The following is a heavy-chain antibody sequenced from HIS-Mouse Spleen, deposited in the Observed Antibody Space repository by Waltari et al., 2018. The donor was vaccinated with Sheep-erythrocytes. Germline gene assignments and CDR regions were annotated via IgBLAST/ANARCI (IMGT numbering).Heavy chain of an antibody. CDR3: AKDLNWGSYYYGMDV. CDR2: NSGRGGST. V-gene: IGHV3-23*01. J-gene: IGHJ6*02. D-gene: IGHD7-27*01. Sequence: EVQLLESGGGLVQPGGSLRLSCAASGFTFSSYAMSWVRQAPGMGLRWVSVNSGRGGSTYYADSVKGRFTISRDNSKNTLYLQMNSLRAEDTAVYYCAKDLNWGSYYYGMDVWGQGTTVTVSS. CDR1: GFTFSSYA.